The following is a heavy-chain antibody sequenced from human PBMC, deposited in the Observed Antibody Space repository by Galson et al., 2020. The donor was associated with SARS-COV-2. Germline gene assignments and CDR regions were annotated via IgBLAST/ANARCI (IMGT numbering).Heavy chain of an antibody. CDR1: GFSLSTSGAG. V-gene: IGHV2-5*02. CDR2: IDRDDEN. Sequence: KMPGPTLGKPTQTPTQTCTSPGFSLSTSGAGVGWIRHPPGKALEWLAHIDRDDENRYSPSPKSRPTITKDNSKNQVVLTMTNMDPVDTATYYCAHSSYSDILTGFSVFGYWGQGTLVTVSS. J-gene: IGHJ4*02. D-gene: IGHD3-9*01. CDR3: AHSSYSDILTGFSVFGY.